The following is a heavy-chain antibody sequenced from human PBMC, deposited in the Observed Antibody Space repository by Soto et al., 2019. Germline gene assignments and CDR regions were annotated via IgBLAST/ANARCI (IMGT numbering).Heavy chain of an antibody. J-gene: IGHJ4*02. CDR1: GYTFTGNY. CDR3: ATDYKQYYNDSSGYLDY. D-gene: IGHD3-22*01. Sequence: ASVKVSCKASGYTFTGNYIHWVRQAPGQGLEWMGWINTNTGDTRYAQKFQGRVTVTRDTSISTAYMDLSGLRSDDTAVYFCATDYKQYYNDSSGYLDYWGQGTRVTVSS. V-gene: IGHV1-2*02. CDR2: INTNTGDT.